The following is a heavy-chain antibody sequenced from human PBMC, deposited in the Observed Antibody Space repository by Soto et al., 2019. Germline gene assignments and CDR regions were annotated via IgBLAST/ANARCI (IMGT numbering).Heavy chain of an antibody. Sequence: EVQLLESGGGLVQPGGSLRLSCAASGFTFSSYAMSWVRQAPGKGLEWVSAISGSGGSTYYADSVKGRFTISRDNSKNTLYLQMNSLSAEDTAVYYCAKDGRGYYYFDYWGQGTLVTVSS. D-gene: IGHD1-26*01. J-gene: IGHJ4*02. CDR2: ISGSGGST. CDR3: AKDGRGYYYFDY. CDR1: GFTFSSYA. V-gene: IGHV3-23*01.